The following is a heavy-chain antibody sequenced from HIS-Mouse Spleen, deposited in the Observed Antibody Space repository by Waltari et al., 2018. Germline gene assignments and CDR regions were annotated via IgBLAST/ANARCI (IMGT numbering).Heavy chain of an antibody. D-gene: IGHD3-16*01. CDR1: GLTVRSNY. J-gene: IGHJ3*02. Sequence: EVQLVESGGGLVQPGGSLRLSCAASGLTVRSNYMRWVRQAPGKGLEWVSVIYSGGSTYYADSVKGRFTISRDNSKNTLYLQMNSLRAEDTAVYYCARGWGSAAFDIWGQGTMVTVSS. CDR2: IYSGGST. CDR3: ARGWGSAAFDI. V-gene: IGHV3-66*01.